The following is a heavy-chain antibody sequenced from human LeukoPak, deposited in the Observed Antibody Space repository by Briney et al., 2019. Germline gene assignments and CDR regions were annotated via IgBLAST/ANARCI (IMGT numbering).Heavy chain of an antibody. V-gene: IGHV3-23*01. D-gene: IGHD3-22*01. J-gene: IGHJ3*02. CDR2: ISGSGGST. CDR3: AKPKLTMIVVGDAFDI. Sequence: QPGGSLRLSCAASGFTFSSYAMSWVRQAPGKGLEWVSAISGSGGSTYYADSVKGRFTISRDNSKNTLYLQMNSLRAEDTAVYYCAKPKLTMIVVGDAFDIWGQGTMVTVSS. CDR1: GFTFSSYA.